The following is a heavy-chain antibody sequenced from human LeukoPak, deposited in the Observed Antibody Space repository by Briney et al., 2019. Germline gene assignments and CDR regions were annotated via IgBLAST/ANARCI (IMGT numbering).Heavy chain of an antibody. Sequence: PGGSLRLSCAASGFTFSSYAMHWVRQAPGKGLEWVAVISYDGSNKYYADSVKGRFTISRDNSKNTLYLQMNSLRAEDTAVYYCARDTGSVVVIKSGYFDYWGQGTLVTVSS. CDR2: ISYDGSNK. CDR3: ARDTGSVVVIKSGYFDY. J-gene: IGHJ4*02. V-gene: IGHV3-30-3*01. CDR1: GFTFSSYA. D-gene: IGHD3-22*01.